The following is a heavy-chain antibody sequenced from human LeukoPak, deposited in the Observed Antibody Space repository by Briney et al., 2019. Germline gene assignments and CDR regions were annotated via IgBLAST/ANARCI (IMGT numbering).Heavy chain of an antibody. CDR2: INPNSGGT. Sequence: ASVKVSCKASAYTFTGYYMHWVRQAPGQGLEWMGWINPNSGGTKYAQKFQGRVTMTRDMSISTAYMELSSPRSDDTAVYYCARRVGDYVQFDYWGQGTLVTVSS. CDR3: ARRVGDYVQFDY. J-gene: IGHJ4*02. V-gene: IGHV1-2*02. D-gene: IGHD4-17*01. CDR1: AYTFTGYY.